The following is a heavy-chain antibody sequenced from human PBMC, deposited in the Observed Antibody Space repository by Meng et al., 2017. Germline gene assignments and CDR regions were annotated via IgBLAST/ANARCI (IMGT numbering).Heavy chain of an antibody. CDR3: AREDSGYVRDFDY. J-gene: IGHJ4*01. CDR1: GDTFTGYD. CDR2: INPNSGGT. D-gene: IGHD5-12*01. Sequence: QVRLLPSGAEGNKPGASVNVSCNASGDTFTGYDMHWVRQAPGQGLEWMGSINPNSGGTNYAQKFQGRVTMTRDTSISTAYMELSRLRSDDTAVYYCAREDSGYVRDFDYWGQGTLVTVSS. V-gene: IGHV1-2*02.